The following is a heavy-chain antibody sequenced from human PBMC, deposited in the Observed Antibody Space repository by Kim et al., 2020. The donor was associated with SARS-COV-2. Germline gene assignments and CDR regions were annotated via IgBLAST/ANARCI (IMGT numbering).Heavy chain of an antibody. J-gene: IGHJ6*02. CDR3: ARGWELGVPAVLDV. D-gene: IGHD2-2*01. CDR2: IWYDGSNK. Sequence: GGSLRLSCAASGFTFSSYGMHWVRQAPGKGLEWVAVIWYDGSNKYYADSVKGRFTISRDNSKNTLYLQMNSLRAEDTAVYYCARGWELGVPAVLDVWGQGTTVTVSS. CDR1: GFTFSSYG. V-gene: IGHV3-33*01.